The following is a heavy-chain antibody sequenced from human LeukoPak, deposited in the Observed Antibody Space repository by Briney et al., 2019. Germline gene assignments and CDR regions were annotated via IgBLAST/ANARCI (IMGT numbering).Heavy chain of an antibody. D-gene: IGHD3-10*01. CDR3: ARIMVRGVIGSGGMDV. CDR2: ISAYNGDT. CDR1: GYTFTSYG. Sequence: ASVKVSCKASGYTFTSYGINWVRQAPGQGLEWMGWISAYNGDTNYAQKLQGRVTITADKSTSTAYMELSSLRSEDTAVYYCARIMVRGVIGSGGMDVWGKGTTVTVSS. V-gene: IGHV1-18*01. J-gene: IGHJ6*04.